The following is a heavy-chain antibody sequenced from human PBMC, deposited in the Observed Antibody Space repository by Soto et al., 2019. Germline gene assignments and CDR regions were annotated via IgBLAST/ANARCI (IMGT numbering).Heavy chain of an antibody. V-gene: IGHV4-59*08. CDR3: AGPLYFSGSGITGRFPLVMAV. Sequence: SETLSLTCTVSGGSIRDYYWSWIRQPPGKGLEWIGYIYYTGTTTYNPSLKSRLTISVDTSKTQFSLKLSSMTAADTAVYYCAGPLYFSGSGITGRFPLVMAVGAQGTTDPVSS. D-gene: IGHD3-10*01. CDR1: GGSIRDYY. J-gene: IGHJ6*02. CDR2: IYYTGTT.